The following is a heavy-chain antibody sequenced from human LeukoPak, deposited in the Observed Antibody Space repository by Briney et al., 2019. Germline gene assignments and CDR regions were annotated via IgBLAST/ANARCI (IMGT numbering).Heavy chain of an antibody. CDR3: AKDREGLSSGYDLEYFDY. CDR1: GLTFSSYS. J-gene: IGHJ4*02. V-gene: IGHV3-48*01. CDR2: ISSSSSTI. D-gene: IGHD5-12*01. Sequence: GGSLRLSCAASGLTFSSYSMNWVRQAPGKGLEWVSYISSSSSTIYYADSVKGRFTISRDNSKNTLFLQMNSLRAEDTAIYYCAKDREGLSSGYDLEYFDYWGQGTLVTVSS.